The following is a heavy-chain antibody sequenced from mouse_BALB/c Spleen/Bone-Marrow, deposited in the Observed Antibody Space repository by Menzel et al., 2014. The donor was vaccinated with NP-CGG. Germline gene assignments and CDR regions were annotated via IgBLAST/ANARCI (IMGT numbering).Heavy chain of an antibody. CDR1: GFTFTDYY. D-gene: IGHD2-10*02. CDR3: ARYLEPRAMDS. CDR2: IRNKANGYTT. J-gene: IGHJ4*01. Sequence: EVKLVESGGGLVQPGGSLILSCATSGFTFTDYYMSWVRQPPGKALEWLGFIRNKANGYTTEYSASVKGRFTISRDNPQSILYLQMNTLRAEDSATYYCARYLEPRAMDSWGQGTSVTVSS. V-gene: IGHV7-3*02.